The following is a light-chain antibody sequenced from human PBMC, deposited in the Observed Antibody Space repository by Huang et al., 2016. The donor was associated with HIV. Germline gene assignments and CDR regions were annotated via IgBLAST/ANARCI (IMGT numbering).Light chain of an antibody. V-gene: IGKV4-1*01. J-gene: IGKJ2*01. Sequence: DIVMTQSPDSLAVSLGERATINCKSSQSVLSRPSNKTSLAWYQQRPGQSPTLLIDCASTRQSGVPDRFSGSGSGTHFTLTISSLQAEDVAFYYCQQYFISPPTFGQGTKLEI. CDR1: QSVLSRPSNKTS. CDR3: QQYFISPPT. CDR2: CAS.